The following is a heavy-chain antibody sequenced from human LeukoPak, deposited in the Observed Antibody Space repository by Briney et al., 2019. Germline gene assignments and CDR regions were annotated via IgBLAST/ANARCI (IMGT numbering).Heavy chain of an antibody. V-gene: IGHV4-34*01. CDR2: INHSGST. J-gene: IGHJ4*02. D-gene: IGHD2-21*02. CDR3: ARATIVAYCGGDCYWEDDY. Sequence: SETLSLTCAVYGGSFSGYYWSWIRQPPGKGLEWIGEINHSGSTNYNPSLKSRDTISVDTSKNQFSLKLSSVTAADTAVYYCARATIVAYCGGDCYWEDDYWGQGTLVTVSS. CDR1: GGSFSGYY.